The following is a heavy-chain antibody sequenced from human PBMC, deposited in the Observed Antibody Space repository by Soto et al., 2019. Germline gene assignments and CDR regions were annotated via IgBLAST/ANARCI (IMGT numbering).Heavy chain of an antibody. CDR2: IYHSGST. D-gene: IGHD5-18*01. V-gene: IGHV4-4*02. Sequence: QVQLQESGPGLVKPSGTLSLTCAVSSGSISSSNWWSWVRQPPGKGLEWIGEIYHSGSTNYNPSLKSRVTISVDKSKNQFSLKLSSVTAADTAVYYCARVEWDRYGYYYYYMDVWGKGTTVTVSS. CDR3: ARVEWDRYGYYYYYMDV. J-gene: IGHJ6*03. CDR1: SGSISSSNW.